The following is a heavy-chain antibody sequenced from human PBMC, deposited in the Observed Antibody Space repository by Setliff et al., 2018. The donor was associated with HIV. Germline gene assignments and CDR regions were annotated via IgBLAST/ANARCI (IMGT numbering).Heavy chain of an antibody. D-gene: IGHD6-19*01. Sequence: SETLSLTCTVSGDSFTSSYWSWIRQPPGKGLEWIGYIYYSGSTNYNPSLKSRVTMSVDTSKTQFSLQLSSVTAADTALYYCARGWSSGWYNWFDPWGQATLVTVSS. CDR1: GDSFTSSY. CDR3: ARGWSSGWYNWFDP. CDR2: IYYSGST. J-gene: IGHJ5*02. V-gene: IGHV4-59*01.